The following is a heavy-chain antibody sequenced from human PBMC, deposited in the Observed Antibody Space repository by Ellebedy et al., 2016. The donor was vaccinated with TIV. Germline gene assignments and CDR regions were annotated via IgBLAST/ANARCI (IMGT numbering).Heavy chain of an antibody. Sequence: PGGSLRLSCAASRFTFSMYGMHWVRQAPGKGLEWVALIWYDGSNKYYAESVEGRFTISRENSKKTLYLQMNSLRTEDTAVYYCARDLSYFDTTGYSYDFYYGMEVWGRGTTVTVSS. V-gene: IGHV3-33*01. CDR2: IWYDGSNK. CDR1: RFTFSMYG. D-gene: IGHD3-22*01. J-gene: IGHJ6*02. CDR3: ARDLSYFDTTGYSYDFYYGMEV.